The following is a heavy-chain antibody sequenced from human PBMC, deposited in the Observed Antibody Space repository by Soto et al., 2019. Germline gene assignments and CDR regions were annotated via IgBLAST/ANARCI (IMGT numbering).Heavy chain of an antibody. CDR1: GLSFNSYA. CDR2: ISYDGSNK. V-gene: IGHV3-30-3*01. J-gene: IGHJ6*02. CDR3: GGVGWGVGYFWSGYKDYYYYGMDV. Sequence: GGSLRLCCAASGLSFNSYAMHWVRQAPGKGLEWVAVISYDGSNKYYADSVKGRFTISRDNSKNTLYLQMNSLRAEDTAVYYWGGVGWGVGYFWSGYKDYYYYGMDVWGQGTMVTVSS. D-gene: IGHD3-3*01.